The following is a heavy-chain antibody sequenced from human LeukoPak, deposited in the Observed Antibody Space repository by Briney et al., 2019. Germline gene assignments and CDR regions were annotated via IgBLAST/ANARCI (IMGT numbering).Heavy chain of an antibody. Sequence: ASVKVSCKASGYTFTGYYMHWVRQAPGQGLEWMGWINPNSGGTNYAQKFQGRVTMTRDTSISTAYMELGRLRSDDTAVYYCARGGGDYELDYYYYGMDVWGQGTTVTVSS. CDR2: INPNSGGT. CDR1: GYTFTGYY. J-gene: IGHJ6*02. V-gene: IGHV1-2*02. CDR3: ARGGGDYELDYYYYGMDV. D-gene: IGHD2-21*02.